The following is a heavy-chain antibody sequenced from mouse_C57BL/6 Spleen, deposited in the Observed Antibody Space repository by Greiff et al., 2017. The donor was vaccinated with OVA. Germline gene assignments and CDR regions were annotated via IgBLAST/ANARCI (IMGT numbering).Heavy chain of an antibody. CDR3: ERGDYGSSYYYAMDY. V-gene: IGHV5-4*03. CDR1: GFTFSSYA. Sequence: EVMLVESGGGLVKPGGSLKLSCAASGFTFSSYAMSWVRQTPEKRLEWVATISDGGSYTYYPDNVKGRFTLSRDNAKNNLYLQMSHLKAEDTAMYYCERGDYGSSYYYAMDYWGQGTSVTVSS. D-gene: IGHD1-1*01. CDR2: ISDGGSYT. J-gene: IGHJ4*01.